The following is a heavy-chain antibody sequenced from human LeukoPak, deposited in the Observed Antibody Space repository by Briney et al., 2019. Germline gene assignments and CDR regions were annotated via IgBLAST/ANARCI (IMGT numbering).Heavy chain of an antibody. Sequence: GGSLRLSGVASGFSFNIFAMSWVRQAPGKGLEWVSSISDSGHITQYADSVKGRFTISRDNSRNTLFLQMDSLRAEDTAVYYCARWNDFGSGTTLDYWGQGTLVTVSS. CDR1: GFSFNIFA. J-gene: IGHJ4*02. CDR3: ARWNDFGSGTTLDY. CDR2: ISDSGHIT. D-gene: IGHD3-10*01. V-gene: IGHV3-23*01.